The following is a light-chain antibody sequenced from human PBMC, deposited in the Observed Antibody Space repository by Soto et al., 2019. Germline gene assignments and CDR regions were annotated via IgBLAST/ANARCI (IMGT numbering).Light chain of an antibody. CDR3: QSYDTSLSVWV. J-gene: IGLJ3*02. V-gene: IGLV1-40*01. CDR1: SSNIGTPYD. CDR2: GNT. Sequence: QAVVTQPPSVSGAPGQRVTISCTGSSSNIGTPYDVHWYQQLPGTAPKLLISGNTDRPSGVPDRFSGSKSGTSASLAITGLQAEDEADYYCQSYDTSLSVWVFGGGTKLTVL.